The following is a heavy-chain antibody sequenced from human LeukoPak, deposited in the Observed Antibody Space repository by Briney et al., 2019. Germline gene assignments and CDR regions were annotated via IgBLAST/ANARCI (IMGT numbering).Heavy chain of an antibody. CDR2: INSDGSST. CDR1: GFTFSSYW. J-gene: IGHJ3*02. CDR3: ARASLMTRAFDI. Sequence: GGSLRLSCAASGFTFSSYWMHWVRQAPGKGLVWVSRINSDGSSTSYADSVQGRFTISRDNAKHTLYLQMNSLRGEDTAVYYCARASLMTRAFDIWGQGTTVTVSS. V-gene: IGHV3-74*01. D-gene: IGHD2-8*01.